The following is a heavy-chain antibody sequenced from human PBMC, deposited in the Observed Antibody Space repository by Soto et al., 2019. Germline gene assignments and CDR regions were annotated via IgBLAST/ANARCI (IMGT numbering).Heavy chain of an antibody. V-gene: IGHV4-30-2*01. J-gene: IGHJ4*02. CDR3: ARGGEKSGDIVVVPAAKWGKYYFDY. D-gene: IGHD2-2*01. CDR1: GDTISTGGYT. CDR2: TYHSGNP. Sequence: TSETLSLTCDVSGDTISTGGYTWAWIRQPPGKALEWIGHTYHSGNPYYNPSLKSRVIISVDRSKNQFSLKVRSVTAADTAVYYCARGGEKSGDIVVVPAAKWGKYYFDYWGQGTLVTVSS.